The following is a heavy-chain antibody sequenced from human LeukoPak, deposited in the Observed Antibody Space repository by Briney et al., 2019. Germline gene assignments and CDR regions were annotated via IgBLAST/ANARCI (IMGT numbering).Heavy chain of an antibody. D-gene: IGHD3-3*01. CDR3: AKDWSGDYNWSDP. V-gene: IGHV3-23*01. J-gene: IGHJ5*02. CDR2: ISGSGGST. CDR1: GFTFSSYG. Sequence: GGSLRLSCAASGFTFSSYGMSWVRQAPGKGLEWVSAISGSGGSTYYADSVKGRFTISRDNSKNILLLQMNSLRPEDTAVYYCAKDWSGDYNWSDPWGQGTLVIVSS.